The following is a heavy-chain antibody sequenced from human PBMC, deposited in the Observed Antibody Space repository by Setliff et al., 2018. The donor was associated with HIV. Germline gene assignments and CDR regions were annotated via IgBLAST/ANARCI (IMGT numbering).Heavy chain of an antibody. CDR2: IRSKAYGGTT. V-gene: IGHV3-49*04. Sequence: PGGSLRLSCTASGFTFGDYAMSWVRQAPGKGLEWVGFIRSKAYGGTTEYAASVKGRFTISRDNSKNSLFLQMNSLRAEDTALYYCAKDASITGTSYYFDYWGHGTLVTVS. J-gene: IGHJ4*01. D-gene: IGHD1-20*01. CDR1: GFTFGDYA. CDR3: AKDASITGTSYYFDY.